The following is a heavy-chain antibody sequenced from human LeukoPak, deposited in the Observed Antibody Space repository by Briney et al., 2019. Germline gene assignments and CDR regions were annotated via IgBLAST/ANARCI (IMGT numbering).Heavy chain of an antibody. D-gene: IGHD3-10*01. CDR3: ARQTGIRGALDY. Sequence: GGSLRLSCAASGFTFSSYGMHWVRQAPGKGLEWVSLIYSGGSTYYADSVKGRFTISRDNSKNTLYLQMNNLRAEDTAVYYCARQTGIRGALDYWGQGTLVTVSS. CDR2: IYSGGST. J-gene: IGHJ4*02. CDR1: GFTFSSYG. V-gene: IGHV3-66*04.